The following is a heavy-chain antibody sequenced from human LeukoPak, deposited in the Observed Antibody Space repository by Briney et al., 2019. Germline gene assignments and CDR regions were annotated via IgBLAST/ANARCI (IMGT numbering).Heavy chain of an antibody. CDR2: IVVGSGNT. CDR1: GFTFTSSA. CDR3: AADRHDYDFWCGYYPNWFDP. D-gene: IGHD3-3*01. V-gene: IGHV1-58*02. Sequence: ASVKVSCKASGFTFTSSAMQWVRQARGQRLEWIGWIVVGSGNTNYAQKFQERVTITRDMSTSTAYMELSSLRSEDTAVYYCAADRHDYDFWCGYYPNWFDPWGQGTLVTVSS. J-gene: IGHJ5*02.